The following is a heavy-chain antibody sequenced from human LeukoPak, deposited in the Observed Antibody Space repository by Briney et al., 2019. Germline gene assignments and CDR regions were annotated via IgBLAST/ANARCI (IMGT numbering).Heavy chain of an antibody. CDR2: INSDGSST. J-gene: IGHJ4*02. V-gene: IGHV3-74*01. CDR1: GFTFSRYW. Sequence: GGSLRLSCAASGFTFSRYWMHWVRQAPGKGLVWVSRINSDGSSTSYADSVKGRFTISRDNAKNTLYLQMNSLRAEDTAVYYCKSGIVATIGDYWVQGTLVTASS. D-gene: IGHD5-12*01. CDR3: KSGIVATIGDY.